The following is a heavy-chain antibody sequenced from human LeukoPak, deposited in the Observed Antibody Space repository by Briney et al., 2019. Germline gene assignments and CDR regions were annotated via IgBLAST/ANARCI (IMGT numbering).Heavy chain of an antibody. V-gene: IGHV3-7*04. Sequence: GGSLRLSCVASGFTFSSYWMTWVRQAPGKGLEWVANIRQDGSDKYYVGSVKGRFTISRDNAKNSLYLQMNSLSAEDTAVYYCARTTHDSGGYWGQGTLVTVSS. CDR2: IRQDGSDK. CDR3: ARTTHDSGGY. CDR1: GFTFSSYW. J-gene: IGHJ4*02. D-gene: IGHD4-17*01.